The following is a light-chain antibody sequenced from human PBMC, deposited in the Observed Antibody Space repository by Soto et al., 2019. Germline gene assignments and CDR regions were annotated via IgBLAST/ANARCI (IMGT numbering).Light chain of an antibody. J-gene: IGKJ4*01. Sequence: EIVMTQSPASLSVFPGERATLSCRASQSISSNLAWYQQKPGQAPRLLIYAASTRATGIPARFSGSGSGTEFTLTISSLQSEDLAVYYCQQYNRWLTFGGGTKVEIK. CDR1: QSISSN. CDR3: QQYNRWLT. V-gene: IGKV3-15*01. CDR2: AAS.